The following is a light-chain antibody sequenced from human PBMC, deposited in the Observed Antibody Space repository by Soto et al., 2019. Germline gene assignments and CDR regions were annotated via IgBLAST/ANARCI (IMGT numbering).Light chain of an antibody. V-gene: IGLV3-21*02. J-gene: IGLJ1*01. Sequence: SYELTQPPSVSVAPGQTARITWGGNNIGTKSVHWYQQKPGQAPLLVIYDDGDRPSGIPERFSGSNSGNTATLTITRVEDGDEADYFCHVWDSNSDNREVFGNCTKLTVL. CDR1: NIGTKS. CDR2: DDG. CDR3: HVWDSNSDNREV.